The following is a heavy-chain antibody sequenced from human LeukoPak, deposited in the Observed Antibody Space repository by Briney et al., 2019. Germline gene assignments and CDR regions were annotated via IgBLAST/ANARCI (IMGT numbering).Heavy chain of an antibody. CDR1: GFTFSDYW. J-gene: IGHJ4*02. Sequence: SGGSLRLSCAASGFTFSDYWMTWVRQAPGKGLNGVAHIKQDGSEKYYVDSVKGRFTISRDNAKNLLYLQMNSLGAEDTAVYYCARGWNYAFRFDYWGQGTLVTVSS. V-gene: IGHV3-7*01. CDR3: ARGWNYAFRFDY. CDR2: IKQDGSEK. D-gene: IGHD1-7*01.